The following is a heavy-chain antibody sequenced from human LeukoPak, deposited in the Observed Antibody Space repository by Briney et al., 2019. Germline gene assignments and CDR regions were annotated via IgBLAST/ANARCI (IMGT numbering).Heavy chain of an antibody. Sequence: ASVKVSCKASGYTFTSYGIGWVRQAPGQGLEWMGWISAYNGNTNYAQKLQDRVTMTTDTSTSTAYMELRSLRSDDTAVYYCARVGGWELRIYYYYYGMDVWGQGTTVTVSS. CDR1: GYTFTSYG. J-gene: IGHJ6*02. V-gene: IGHV1-18*01. CDR2: ISAYNGNT. CDR3: ARVGGWELRIYYYYYGMDV. D-gene: IGHD1-26*01.